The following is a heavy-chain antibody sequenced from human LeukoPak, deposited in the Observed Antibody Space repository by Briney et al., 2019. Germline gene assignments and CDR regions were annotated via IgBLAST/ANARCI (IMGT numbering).Heavy chain of an antibody. D-gene: IGHD2-8*01. Sequence: GGSLRLSCSASRFTFSTYWMNWVRQAPGKGLEWVSSISSSSSYIYYADSVKGRFTISRDNAKNSLYLQMNSLRAEDTAVYYCARALSMKSSFDYWGQGTLVTVSS. CDR2: ISSSSSYI. J-gene: IGHJ4*02. V-gene: IGHV3-21*01. CDR3: ARALSMKSSFDY. CDR1: RFTFSTYW.